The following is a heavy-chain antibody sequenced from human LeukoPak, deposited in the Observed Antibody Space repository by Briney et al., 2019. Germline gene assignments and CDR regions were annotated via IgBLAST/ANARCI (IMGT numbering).Heavy chain of an antibody. CDR3: ARDERYTSGWYDEGGYYFDY. J-gene: IGHJ4*02. D-gene: IGHD6-13*01. CDR1: GYTFTGYY. CDR2: INPNSGGT. Sequence: GSVKVSCKASGYTFTGYYIHWVRQAPGQGLEWMGWINPNSGGTNYAQKFQGRVTMTRDTSIGTAYMELSRLKSDDTAFYYCARDERYTSGWYDEGGYYFDYWGQGTLVPVSS. V-gene: IGHV1-2*02.